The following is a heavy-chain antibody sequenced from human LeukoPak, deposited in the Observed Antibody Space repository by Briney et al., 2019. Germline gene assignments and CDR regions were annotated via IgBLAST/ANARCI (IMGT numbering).Heavy chain of an antibody. D-gene: IGHD3-3*01. CDR2: ISWNSGSI. J-gene: IGHJ3*02. V-gene: IGHV3-9*01. CDR3: AKDQKGDDFWSGNYWELNDAFDI. CDR1: GFTFDDYA. Sequence: PGRSLRLSCAASGFTFDDYAMHWVRQAPGKGLEWVSGISWNSGSIGYADSVKGRFTISRDNSKNTLYLQMNSLRAEDTAVYYCAKDQKGDDFWSGNYWELNDAFDIWGQGTMVTVSS.